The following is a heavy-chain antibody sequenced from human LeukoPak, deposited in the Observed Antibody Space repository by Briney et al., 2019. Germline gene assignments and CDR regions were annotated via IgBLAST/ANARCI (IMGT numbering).Heavy chain of an antibody. CDR2: ISAYNGNT. Sequence: ASVKVSCKASGYTFTSYGISWMRQAPGQGLEWMGWISAYNGNTNYAQKLQGRVTMTTDTSTSTAYMELRSLRSDDTAVYYCARDFGITIFGVVTGPGYWGQGTLVTVSS. CDR1: GYTFTSYG. V-gene: IGHV1-18*01. D-gene: IGHD3-3*01. J-gene: IGHJ4*02. CDR3: ARDFGITIFGVVTGPGY.